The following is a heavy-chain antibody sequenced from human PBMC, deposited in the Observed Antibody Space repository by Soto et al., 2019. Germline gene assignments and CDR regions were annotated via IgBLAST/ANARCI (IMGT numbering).Heavy chain of an antibody. CDR3: AKDSSSPYYYYYHGMDV. J-gene: IGHJ6*02. Sequence: EVQLVESGGGLVQPGRSLRLSGAASGFTFDDYAMHWVRQAPGKGLEWVSGISWNSGSIDYADSVKGRFTISRDNAKNSLYLQMNRLRADDTALYYCAKDSSSPYYYYYHGMDVWGQGTTVTVSS. V-gene: IGHV3-9*01. CDR1: GFTFDDYA. CDR2: ISWNSGSI. D-gene: IGHD6-6*01.